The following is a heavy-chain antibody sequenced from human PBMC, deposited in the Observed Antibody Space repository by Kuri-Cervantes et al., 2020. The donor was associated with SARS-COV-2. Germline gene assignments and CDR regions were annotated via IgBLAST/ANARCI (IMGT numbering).Heavy chain of an antibody. J-gene: IGHJ3*02. CDR3: AKDRYQLLPPDAFDI. CDR2: ISGSGGST. D-gene: IGHD2-2*01. V-gene: IGHV3-23*01. Sequence: ETLSLTCAASGFTFSSYAMSWVRQAPGKGLEWVSAISGSGGSTYYAGSVKGRFTISRDNSKNTLYLQMNSLRAEDTAVYYCAKDRYQLLPPDAFDIWGQGTMVTVSS. CDR1: GFTFSSYA.